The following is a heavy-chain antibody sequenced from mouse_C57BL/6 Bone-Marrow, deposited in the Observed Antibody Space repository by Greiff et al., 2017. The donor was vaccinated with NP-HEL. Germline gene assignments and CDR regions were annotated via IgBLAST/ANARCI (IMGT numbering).Heavy chain of an antibody. Sequence: EVMLVESGGGLVKPGGSLKLSCAASGFTFSSYAMSWVRQTPEKRLEWVATISDGGSYTYYPDNVKGRFTISRDNAKNNLYLQMSHLKSEDTAMYYCARDRGDYDWFAYWGQGTLVTVSA. CDR2: ISDGGSYT. J-gene: IGHJ3*01. CDR3: ARDRGDYDWFAY. V-gene: IGHV5-4*01. D-gene: IGHD2-4*01. CDR1: GFTFSSYA.